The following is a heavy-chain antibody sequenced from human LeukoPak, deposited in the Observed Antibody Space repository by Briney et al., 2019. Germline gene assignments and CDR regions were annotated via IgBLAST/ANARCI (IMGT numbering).Heavy chain of an antibody. Sequence: PSETLSLTCTDSGGSISSYYWSWIRQPAGKGLEWIGRIYTSGSTNYNPSLKSRVTMSVDTSKNQFSLKLSSVTAADTAVYYCARDSAPFWSGYPYYYYYYMDVWGKGTTVTVSS. CDR3: ARDSAPFWSGYPYYYYYYMDV. V-gene: IGHV4-4*07. D-gene: IGHD3-3*01. CDR1: GGSISSYY. J-gene: IGHJ6*03. CDR2: IYTSGST.